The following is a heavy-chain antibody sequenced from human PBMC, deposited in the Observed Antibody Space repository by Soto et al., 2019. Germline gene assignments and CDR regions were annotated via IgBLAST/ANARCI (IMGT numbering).Heavy chain of an antibody. CDR3: STGIAYKDIKYYFDY. V-gene: IGHV3-15*01. CDR2: IKSKIDGGTT. D-gene: IGHD6-13*01. CDR1: GFTFTNAW. J-gene: IGHJ4*02. Sequence: PGGSLRLSCAASGFTFTNAWMSWVRQAPGKGLEWVGRIKSKIDGGTTDYAAPVKGRFTISRDDSKNTLFLQMNSLKTEDTAVYYCSTGIAYKDIKYYFDYCGQGTPVTVSS.